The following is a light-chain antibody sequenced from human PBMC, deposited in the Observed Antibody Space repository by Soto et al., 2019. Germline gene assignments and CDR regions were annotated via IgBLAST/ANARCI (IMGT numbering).Light chain of an antibody. CDR2: DDS. J-gene: IGKJ5*01. CDR1: QTISTW. CDR3: QQYNSYPVT. Sequence: DIQMTQSPSTLAASIGDRVTITCRASQTISTWLAWYQQKPGKAPKFMIYDDSSLESGVPSRFSGSGSGTEFTLTIRSLQADDFATYFCQQYNSYPVTFGQGTRVEIK. V-gene: IGKV1-5*01.